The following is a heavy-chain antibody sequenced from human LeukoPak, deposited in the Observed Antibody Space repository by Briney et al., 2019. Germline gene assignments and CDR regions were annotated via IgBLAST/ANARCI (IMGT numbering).Heavy chain of an antibody. Sequence: GASVKVSCKASGYTFTSYGISWVRQAPGQGLEWMGGISAYNGNTNYAQKLQGRVTMTTDTSTSTAYMKLRSLRSDDTAVYYCARNGIAVWGDHDFDLWGQGTMVTVS. CDR2: ISAYNGNT. D-gene: IGHD6-19*01. V-gene: IGHV1-18*01. CDR3: ARNGIAVWGDHDFDL. CDR1: GYTFTSYG. J-gene: IGHJ3*01.